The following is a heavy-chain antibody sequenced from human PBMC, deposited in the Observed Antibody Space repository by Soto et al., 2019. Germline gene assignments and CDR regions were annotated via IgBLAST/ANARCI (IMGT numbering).Heavy chain of an antibody. D-gene: IGHD6-19*01. J-gene: IGHJ4*02. CDR2: INAGNGNT. CDR1: GYTFTSYA. V-gene: IGHV1-3*01. CDR3: ARVLAVAGKLGYFDY. Sequence: ASVKVSCKASGYTFTSYAMHWVRQAPGQRLEWMGWINAGNGNTKYSQKFQGRVTITRDTSASTAYMELSSLRSEDTAVYYCARVLAVAGKLGYFDYWGQGTLVTVSS.